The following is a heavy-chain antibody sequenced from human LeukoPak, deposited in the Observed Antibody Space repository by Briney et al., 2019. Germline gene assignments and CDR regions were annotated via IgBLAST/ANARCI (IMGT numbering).Heavy chain of an antibody. CDR2: ICGNGDT. CDR3: AKGSSTSCYSGSDY. D-gene: IGHD2-2*01. J-gene: IGHJ4*02. Sequence: GGSLRLSCAASGFTFSNSAMNWVRRAPGKGLEWVSAICGNGDTKYSDSVKGRFTISRDNSKNNLYLYMSSLSAEDTAEYYCAKGSSTSCYSGSDYWGQGTLVTVSS. CDR1: GFTFSNSA. V-gene: IGHV3-23*01.